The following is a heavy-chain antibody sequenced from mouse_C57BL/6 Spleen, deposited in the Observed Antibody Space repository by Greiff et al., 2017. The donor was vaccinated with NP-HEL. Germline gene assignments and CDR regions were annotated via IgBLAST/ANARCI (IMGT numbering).Heavy chain of an antibody. CDR1: GFTFSSYA. Sequence: EVQRVESGGGLVKPGGSLKLSCAASGFTFSSYAMSWVRQTPEKRLEWVATISDGGSYTYYPDNVKGRFTISRDNAKNNLYLQMSHLKSEDTAMYYCARKTYYSTRYWYFDVWGTGTTVTVSS. J-gene: IGHJ1*03. V-gene: IGHV5-4*01. D-gene: IGHD2-5*01. CDR3: ARKTYYSTRYWYFDV. CDR2: ISDGGSYT.